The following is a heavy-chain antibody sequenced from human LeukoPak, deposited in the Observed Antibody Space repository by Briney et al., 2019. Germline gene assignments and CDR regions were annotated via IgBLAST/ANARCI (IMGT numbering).Heavy chain of an antibody. V-gene: IGHV3-30*18. D-gene: IGHD2-2*01. J-gene: IGHJ4*02. CDR1: GFTFSSYG. Sequence: GGSLRLSCAASGFTFSSYGMHWVRQAPGKGLDWVAVISNDGSKKYYADSVKGRFTISRDNSKNTLYLQMNSLRAEDTAVYYCAKDEDVVVPAAMGSWGQGTLVTVSS. CDR3: AKDEDVVVPAAMGS. CDR2: ISNDGSKK.